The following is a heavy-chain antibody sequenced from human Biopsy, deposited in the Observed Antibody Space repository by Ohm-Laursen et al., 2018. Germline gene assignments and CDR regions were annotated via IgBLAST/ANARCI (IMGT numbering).Heavy chain of an antibody. CDR3: ASVALGPTNDAFDL. D-gene: IGHD3-3*02. J-gene: IGHJ3*01. CDR1: GGDINNYY. Sequence: SDTLSLTCSVSGGDINNYYWSWIRQPAGKGLEWIGRIYPGGSTNYNPSLKSRVTMSVDTSKKQLSLRLRSVTAADTAMYYCASVALGPTNDAFDLWGQGMMVVVSS. CDR2: IYPGGST. V-gene: IGHV4-4*07.